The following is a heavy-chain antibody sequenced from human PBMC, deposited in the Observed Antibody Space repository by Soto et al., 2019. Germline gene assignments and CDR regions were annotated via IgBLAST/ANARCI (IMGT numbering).Heavy chain of an antibody. CDR2: ISSSSGTI. J-gene: IGHJ4*02. Sequence: GSLRLSCAAAGFSFIDYYMTCIRQSPGSGLEWVSYISSSSGTISYANSVKGRFTISRDNAQNSLYPQMTSLRAEDTAVYYCARGTYRSKTDFDYWGQGTLVTVSS. CDR1: GFSFIDYY. D-gene: IGHD6-13*01. V-gene: IGHV3-11*01. CDR3: ARGTYRSKTDFDY.